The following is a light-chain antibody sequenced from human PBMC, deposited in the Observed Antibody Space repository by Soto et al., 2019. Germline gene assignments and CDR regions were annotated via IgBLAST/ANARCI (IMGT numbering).Light chain of an antibody. CDR3: NSYTTSYSWV. V-gene: IGLV2-14*01. CDR2: EVA. Sequence: QSALTQPASVSGSPGQSITISCTGTRSDVGGYNYVSWYQQHPGKAPKLMIYEVANRPSGVSNRFSGSKSGNTASLTISGLQAEDEADYYCNSYTTSYSWVFGGGTKLTVL. J-gene: IGLJ3*02. CDR1: RSDVGGYNY.